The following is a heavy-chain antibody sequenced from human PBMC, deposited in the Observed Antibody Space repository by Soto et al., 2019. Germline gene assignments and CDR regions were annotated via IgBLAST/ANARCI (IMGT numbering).Heavy chain of an antibody. CDR2: ISTLNGNT. V-gene: IGHV1-18*01. J-gene: IGHJ6*02. D-gene: IGHD5-18*01. Sequence: QAQLVQSGAEVKKPGASVNVSCKASGYDYVTYAITWVRQRPGQGLEWMGWISTLNGNTNYAQNFQGRVTMTTDTSTRIVHLELRSLSSDDTAVYYCARRVQVWLPDYYGMDVWCQGTTVTVS. CDR3: ARRVQVWLPDYYGMDV. CDR1: GYDYVTYA.